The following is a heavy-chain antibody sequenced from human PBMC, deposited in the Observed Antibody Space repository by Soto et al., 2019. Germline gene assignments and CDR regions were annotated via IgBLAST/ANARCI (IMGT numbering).Heavy chain of an antibody. Sequence: GESLKISCAASGFTVSSNYMSWVRQAPGKGLEWVSVIYSGGSTYYADSVRCRFTISRDNSKNTLYLQMNSLRAEDTAVYYCARGATYIWGSYPNWGSCAFDIWGQGTMVTVSS. CDR3: ARGATYIWGSYPNWGSCAFDI. J-gene: IGHJ3*02. D-gene: IGHD3-16*02. CDR2: IYSGGST. V-gene: IGHV3-66*01. CDR1: GFTVSSNY.